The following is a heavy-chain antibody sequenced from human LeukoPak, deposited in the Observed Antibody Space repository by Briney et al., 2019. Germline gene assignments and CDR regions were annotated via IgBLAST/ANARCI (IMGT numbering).Heavy chain of an antibody. CDR2: ISSTSSYI. CDR1: GFIFSIYS. J-gene: IGHJ4*02. CDR3: ATFSGSYPSYFDY. V-gene: IGHV3-21*01. Sequence: GGSLRLSCAASGFIFSIYSMNWVRQAPGKGLEWVSSISSTSSYIYYADSLKGRFTISRDNAKKSLYLQMNSLRAEDTAVYYCATFSGSYPSYFDYWGQGTLVTVSS. D-gene: IGHD1-26*01.